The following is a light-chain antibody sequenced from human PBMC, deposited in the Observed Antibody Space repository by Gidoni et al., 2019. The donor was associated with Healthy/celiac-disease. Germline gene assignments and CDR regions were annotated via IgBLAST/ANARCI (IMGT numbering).Light chain of an antibody. CDR3: QQYGSSRLT. J-gene: IGKJ1*01. Sequence: EIVLTKSPGTLSLSPGERATLSCRASQSVSSSYLAWYQQKPGQAPRLLIYGASSRATGIPDRFSGSGSGTDFTLTISRLEPEDFAVYYCQQYGSSRLTFGQGTKVEIK. V-gene: IGKV3-20*01. CDR2: GAS. CDR1: QSVSSSY.